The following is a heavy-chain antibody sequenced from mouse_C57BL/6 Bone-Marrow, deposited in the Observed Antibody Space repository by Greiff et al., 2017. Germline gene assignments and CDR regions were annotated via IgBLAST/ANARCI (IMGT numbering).Heavy chain of an antibody. V-gene: IGHV1-76*01. CDR1: GYTFTDYY. J-gene: IGHJ2*01. CDR3: ARRGIITTGEYFDY. D-gene: IGHD1-1*01. CDR2: IYPGSGNT. Sequence: QVQLKQSGAELVRPGASVKLSCKASGYTFTDYYINWVKQRPGQGLEWIARIYPGSGNTYYNEKFKGKATLTAEKSSSTAYMQLSSLTSEDSAVYFCARRGIITTGEYFDYWGQGTTLTVSS.